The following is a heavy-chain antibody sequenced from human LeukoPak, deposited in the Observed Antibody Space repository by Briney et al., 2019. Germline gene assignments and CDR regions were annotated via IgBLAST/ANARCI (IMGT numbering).Heavy chain of an antibody. Sequence: PGGSLRLSCAASGFTFSSYTMNWVRQAPGKGLEWVSAITESGGSAYYADSVKGRFTISRDNSKNTLYLQMYSLRAEDTAVYYCARGRSSSGWSNWGQGTQVTVSS. CDR1: GFTFSSYT. J-gene: IGHJ4*02. CDR3: ARGRSSSGWSN. CDR2: ITESGGSA. D-gene: IGHD6-19*01. V-gene: IGHV3-23*01.